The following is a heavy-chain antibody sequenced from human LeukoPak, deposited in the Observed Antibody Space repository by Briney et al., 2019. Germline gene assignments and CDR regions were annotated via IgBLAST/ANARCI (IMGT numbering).Heavy chain of an antibody. J-gene: IGHJ4*02. V-gene: IGHV3-21*01. CDR2: ISSSSSYI. CDR3: AKDRAPGYSYGSPPDY. Sequence: GGSLRLSCAASGFTFSSYSMNWVRQAPGKGLEWVSSISSSSSYIYYADSVKGRFTISRDNAKNSLYLQMNSLRAEDTAVYYCAKDRAPGYSYGSPPDYWGQGTLVTVSS. CDR1: GFTFSSYS. D-gene: IGHD5-18*01.